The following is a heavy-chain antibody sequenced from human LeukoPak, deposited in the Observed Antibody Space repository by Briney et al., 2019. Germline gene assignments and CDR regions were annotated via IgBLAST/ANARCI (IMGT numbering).Heavy chain of an antibody. CDR2: IKQDGSEK. CDR1: GFTFSTYW. CDR3: ARDDRDSSGYYRIQPLDY. J-gene: IGHJ4*02. D-gene: IGHD3-22*01. Sequence: PGGFLRLSCAASGFTFSTYWMSWVRQAPGKGLEWVANIKQDGSEKYYVDSVKGRFTISRDNAKNSLYLQMNSLRAEDTAVYYCARDDRDSSGYYRIQPLDYWGQGTLVTVSS. V-gene: IGHV3-7*01.